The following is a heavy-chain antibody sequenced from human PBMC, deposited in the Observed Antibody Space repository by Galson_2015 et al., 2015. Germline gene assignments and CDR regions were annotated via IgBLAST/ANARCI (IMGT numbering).Heavy chain of an antibody. J-gene: IGHJ4*02. CDR3: ARGGIVVVVAATSFDY. V-gene: IGHV7-4-1*02. CDR1: GYTFTSYA. CDR2: ISTNTGNP. D-gene: IGHD2-15*01. Sequence: SVKVSCKASGYTFTSYAMNWVRQAPGQGLEWMGWISTNTGNPTYAQGFTGRFVFSSDTSVSTAYLQISSLKAEDTAVYYCARGGIVVVVAATSFDYWGQGTLVTVSS.